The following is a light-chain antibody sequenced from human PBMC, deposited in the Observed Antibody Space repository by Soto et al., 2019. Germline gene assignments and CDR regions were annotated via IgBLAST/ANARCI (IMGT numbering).Light chain of an antibody. J-gene: IGLJ3*02. V-gene: IGLV6-57*03. Sequence: NFMLTQPHSVSESPGKTVTISCTRSSGSIATNYVQWYQQRPGSAPTTVIYEDHQRPSGVPERFSGSTDSSSNSASLTISGLKTEDEADYYCQSFHSTTVVFGGGTKVTVL. CDR1: SGSIATNY. CDR2: EDH. CDR3: QSFHSTTVV.